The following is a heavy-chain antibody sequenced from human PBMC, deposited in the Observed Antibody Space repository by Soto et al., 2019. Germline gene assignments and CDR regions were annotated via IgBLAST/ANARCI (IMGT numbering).Heavy chain of an antibody. CDR2: ISGSGGST. V-gene: IGHV3-23*01. D-gene: IGHD6-13*01. CDR1: GFTFSSYA. CDR3: AKGELYSSSWQYGDY. J-gene: IGHJ4*02. Sequence: GGSLRLSCAASGFTFSSYAMSWVRQAPGKGLEWVSAISGSGGSTYYADSVKGRFTISRSNTKNTLYLQMNSLRAEDTAVYYCAKGELYSSSWQYGDYWGQGTLVTVSS.